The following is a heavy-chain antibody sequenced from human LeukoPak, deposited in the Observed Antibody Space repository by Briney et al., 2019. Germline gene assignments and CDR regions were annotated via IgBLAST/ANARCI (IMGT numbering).Heavy chain of an antibody. Sequence: PGGSLRLSCAASGFTFRTYWMSWIRQAPGNETEWVADINQEGSEKYYLQSVQGRFTVSRDNAQNAVFLQMTYLRADDTAVYYCARWKMELERNAFDFWGQGTVVTVSS. CDR1: GFTFRTYW. D-gene: IGHD1-26*01. V-gene: IGHV3-7*01. J-gene: IGHJ3*01. CDR3: ARWKMELERNAFDF. CDR2: INQEGSEK.